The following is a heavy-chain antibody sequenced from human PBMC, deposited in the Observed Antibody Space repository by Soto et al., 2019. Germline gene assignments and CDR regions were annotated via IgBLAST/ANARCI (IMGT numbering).Heavy chain of an antibody. Sequence: LRLSCAASRFTFRNYGMSWVRQGPGKGLEWVSGISPTGEQRFYVDSVKGRFFISRDNSQNTLSLEMSNLRADDTAVYYCAKRYGSGSYREFNSYYGMDIWGQGTSVTVS. D-gene: IGHD3-10*01. CDR2: ISPTGEQR. J-gene: IGHJ6*02. CDR1: RFTFRNYG. V-gene: IGHV3-23*01. CDR3: AKRYGSGSYREFNSYYGMDI.